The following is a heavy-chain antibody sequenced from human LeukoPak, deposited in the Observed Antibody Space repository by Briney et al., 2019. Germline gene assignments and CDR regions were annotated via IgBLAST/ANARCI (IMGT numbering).Heavy chain of an antibody. CDR2: INHSGST. J-gene: IGHJ5*02. CDR3: ARFGVLQYGNWFDP. CDR1: GGSFSGYY. Sequence: PSETLSLTCAVYGGSFSGYYWSWIRQPPGKGLEWIGEINHSGSTNYNPSLKSRVTISVDTSKNQFSLKLSSVTAADTAVYYCARFGVLQYGNWFDPWGQGTLVTVSS. D-gene: IGHD4-11*01. V-gene: IGHV4-34*01.